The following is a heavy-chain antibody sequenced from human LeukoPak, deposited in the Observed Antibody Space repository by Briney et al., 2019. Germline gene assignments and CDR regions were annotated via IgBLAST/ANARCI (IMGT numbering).Heavy chain of an antibody. CDR1: GGSFSGYY. CDR2: INHSGST. J-gene: IGHJ5*02. V-gene: IGHV4-34*01. Sequence: SETLSLTCAVYGGSFSGYYWSWIRQPPGKGLEWIGEINHSGSTNYNPSLKGRVTISVDTSKNQFSPKLSSVTAADTAVYYCARRYRWFWLDPWGQGTLVTVSS. CDR3: ARRYRWFWLDP. D-gene: IGHD2-8*02.